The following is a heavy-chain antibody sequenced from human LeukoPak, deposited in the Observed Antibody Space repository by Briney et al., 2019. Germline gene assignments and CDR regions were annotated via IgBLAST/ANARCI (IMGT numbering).Heavy chain of an antibody. CDR1: GFTFSSYS. V-gene: IGHV3-21*01. CDR2: ISSSSSSYI. CDR3: AELGITMIGGV. J-gene: IGHJ6*04. Sequence: PGGSLRLSCAASGFTFSSYSMNWVRQAPGKGLEWVSSISSSSSSYIYYADSVKGRFTISSDNAKNSLYLQMNSLRAEDTAVYYCAELGITMIGGVWGKGTTVTISS. D-gene: IGHD3-10*02.